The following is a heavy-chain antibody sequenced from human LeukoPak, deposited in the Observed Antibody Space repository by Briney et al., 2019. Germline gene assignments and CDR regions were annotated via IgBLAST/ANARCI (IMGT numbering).Heavy chain of an antibody. CDR2: ISYDGSTT. CDR1: GFTFSSYG. J-gene: IGHJ4*02. D-gene: IGHD3-22*01. V-gene: IGHV3-30*03. CDR3: ARERPNYYDSSGYFDY. Sequence: QPGGSLRLSCAASGFTFSSYGIHWVRQAPGKGLDWVAVISYDGSTTYYADSVKGRFTISRDNSKNMVYLQMNSLRAEDTAVYYCARERPNYYDSSGYFDYWGQGTLVTVSS.